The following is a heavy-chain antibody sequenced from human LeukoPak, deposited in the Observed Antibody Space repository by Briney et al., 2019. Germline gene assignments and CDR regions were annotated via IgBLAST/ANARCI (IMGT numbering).Heavy chain of an antibody. CDR1: GYTFTSYY. CDR2: INPSGGST. V-gene: IGHV1-46*01. CDR3: ARDSGMVRGTVDY. J-gene: IGHJ4*02. D-gene: IGHD3-10*01. Sequence: SVKVSCKSSGYTFTSYYMYWVRQAPGQGLEWMGIINPSGGSTSYAQKFQGRVTMTRDTSTSTVYMELSSLRSEDTAVYYCARDSGMVRGTVDYWGQGTLVTVSS.